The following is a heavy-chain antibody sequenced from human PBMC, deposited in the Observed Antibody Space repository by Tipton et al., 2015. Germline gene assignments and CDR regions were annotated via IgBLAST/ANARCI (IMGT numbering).Heavy chain of an antibody. J-gene: IGHJ5*02. CDR3: ARVDVSGRRWFDP. D-gene: IGHD3-10*01. Sequence: TLSLTCTVSGGPIIGYFWTWIRQPAGKGLEWIGRIYATGSTTYNPSLIGRGTMSVDISKNQFSLNLASVTAADTAIYYCARVDVSGRRWFDPWGRGTLVTVSS. CDR2: IYATGST. CDR1: GGPIIGYF. V-gene: IGHV4-4*07.